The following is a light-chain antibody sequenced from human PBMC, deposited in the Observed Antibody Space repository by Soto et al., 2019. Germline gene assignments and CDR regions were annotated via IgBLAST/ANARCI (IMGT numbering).Light chain of an antibody. Sequence: QSVLTQPASVSGSPGQSITISCTGTSSDVGGYNYVSWYQQHPGKAPKLMICEVSNRPSGVSNRFSGSKSGSTASLTISGLQAEDEADYYCSSYTSSNTVLFGGGTKLIVL. CDR1: SSDVGGYNY. J-gene: IGLJ2*01. V-gene: IGLV2-14*01. CDR2: EVS. CDR3: SSYTSSNTVL.